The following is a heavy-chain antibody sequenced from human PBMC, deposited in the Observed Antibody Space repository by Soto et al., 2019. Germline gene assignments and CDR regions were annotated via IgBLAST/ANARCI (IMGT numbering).Heavy chain of an antibody. J-gene: IGHJ6*02. V-gene: IGHV3-30-3*01. D-gene: IGHD4-4*01. CDR1: GFTFSSYA. Sequence: GGSLRLSCAASGFTFSSYAMHWVRQAPGKGLEWVAVISYYGSNKYYADSVKGRFTISRDNSKNTLYLQMNSLRAEDTAVYYCAREKTYSSYYYYGMDVWGQGTTVTVSS. CDR3: AREKTYSSYYYYGMDV. CDR2: ISYYGSNK.